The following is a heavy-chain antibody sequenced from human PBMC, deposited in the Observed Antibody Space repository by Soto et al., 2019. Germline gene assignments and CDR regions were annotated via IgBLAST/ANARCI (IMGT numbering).Heavy chain of an antibody. Sequence: GGSLRLSCAASGFTFSSYAMSWVRQAPGKGLEWVSAISGSGGSTYYADSVRGRFTISRDDSRSTAYLQMNSLKTEDTAVYYCTRHDTGLYYYYMDVWGKGTTVTVSS. CDR3: TRHDTGLYYYYMDV. CDR2: ISGSGGST. CDR1: GFTFSSYA. V-gene: IGHV3-23*01. J-gene: IGHJ6*03. D-gene: IGHD1-1*01.